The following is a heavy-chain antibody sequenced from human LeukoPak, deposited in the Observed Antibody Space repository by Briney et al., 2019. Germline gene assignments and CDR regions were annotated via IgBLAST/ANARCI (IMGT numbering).Heavy chain of an antibody. V-gene: IGHV3-7*03. CDR1: AFIFSGHW. J-gene: IGHJ5*02. D-gene: IGHD6-19*01. CDR3: ARDQTSSGWYRGPLDWFDP. Sequence: GGSLRLSCEGSAFIFSGHWMNWVRQTPGKGLEWVASIKEDGSERQYVDSVKGRFSISRDNTKGSLFLQLNSLRAEDTAVYYCARDQTSSGWYRGPLDWFDPWGQGTLVTVSS. CDR2: IKEDGSER.